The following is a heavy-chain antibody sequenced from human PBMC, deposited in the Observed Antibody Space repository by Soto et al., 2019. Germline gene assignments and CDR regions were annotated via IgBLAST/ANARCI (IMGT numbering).Heavy chain of an antibody. CDR1: GGTFSSYT. V-gene: IGHV1-69*02. CDR3: ARMSRSSSSGRLDY. D-gene: IGHD6-6*01. J-gene: IGHJ4*02. CDR2: IIPILGIA. Sequence: SVKVSCKASGGTFSSYTISWVRQAPGQGLEWMGRIIPILGIANYAQKFQGRVTITADKSTSTAYMELSSLRSEDTAVYYCARMSRSSSSGRLDYWGQGTLVTVSS.